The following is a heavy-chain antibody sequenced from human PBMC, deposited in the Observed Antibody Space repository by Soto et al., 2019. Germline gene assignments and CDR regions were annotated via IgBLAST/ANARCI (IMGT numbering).Heavy chain of an antibody. D-gene: IGHD2-15*01. V-gene: IGHV4-59*11. CDR2: VYNSGST. CDR1: GDSISSHS. CDR3: ARDRIVVVVAATPVYFYHGMDV. J-gene: IGHJ6*02. Sequence: SETLSLTCTVPGDSISSHSWSWIRQAPGKGLEWIGYVYNSGSTNYNPSLKSRVTMSVDTSKNQFSLKLSSVTAADTAVYYCARDRIVVVVAATPVYFYHGMDVWGQGTTVTVSS.